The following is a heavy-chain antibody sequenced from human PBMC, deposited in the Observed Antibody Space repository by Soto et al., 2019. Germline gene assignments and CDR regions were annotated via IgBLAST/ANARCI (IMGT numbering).Heavy chain of an antibody. D-gene: IGHD3-22*01. CDR1: GGSISSSSYY. V-gene: IGHV4-39*01. Sequence: QLQLQESGPGLVKPSETLSLTCTVSGGSISSSSYYWGWIRQPPGKGLEWIGSIYYSGSTYYNPSLKSRVTISVDTSKTQFSRTLSSVTAADTAVYYCARRLYYDSSGFEGGGMDVWGQGTTVTVSS. J-gene: IGHJ6*02. CDR2: IYYSGST. CDR3: ARRLYYDSSGFEGGGMDV.